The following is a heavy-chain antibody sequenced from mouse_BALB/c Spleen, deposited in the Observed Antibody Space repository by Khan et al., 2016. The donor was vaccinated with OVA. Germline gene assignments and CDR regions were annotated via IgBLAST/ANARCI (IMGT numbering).Heavy chain of an antibody. CDR2: ISYSGST. Sequence: VQLKESGPGLVKPSQSLSLTCTVTGYSITSDYAWNWIRQFPGNKLEWMGYISYSGSTNYNPALKSRISITRDTSNNQFFLQLNSVTTEDTATNYCARDGSRYNYAMDYWGQGTSVTVSS. CDR3: ARDGSRYNYAMDY. V-gene: IGHV3-2*02. CDR1: GYSITSDYA. D-gene: IGHD2-3*01. J-gene: IGHJ4*01.